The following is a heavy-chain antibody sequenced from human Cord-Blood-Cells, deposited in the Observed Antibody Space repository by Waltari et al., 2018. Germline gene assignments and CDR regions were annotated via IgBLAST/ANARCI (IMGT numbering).Heavy chain of an antibody. D-gene: IGHD6-13*01. Sequence: QVQLQQWGAGLLKPSETLSLTCAVYGGSFSGYYWSWIPQPPGKGLEWIGEINHSGSTNYNPSLKSRVTISVDTSKNQFSLKLSSVTAADTAVYYCARGLIAAAGTRVYWYFDLWGRGTLVTVSS. CDR2: INHSGST. V-gene: IGHV4-34*01. J-gene: IGHJ2*01. CDR3: ARGLIAAAGTRVYWYFDL. CDR1: GGSFSGYY.